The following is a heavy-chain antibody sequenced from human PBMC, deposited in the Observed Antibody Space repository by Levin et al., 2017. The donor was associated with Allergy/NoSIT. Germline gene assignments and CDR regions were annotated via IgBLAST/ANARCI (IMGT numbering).Heavy chain of an antibody. D-gene: IGHD3-10*01. Sequence: GGSLRLSCAVSGFTFSSYGMHWVRQAPGKGLEWVAVTSYDGKNKYYADSVKGRFTISRDNSNNTLFLQMNSLRAEDTAVYYCVKSPTHYYGSGSSFSRHYDYGMDVWGQGTTVTVSS. CDR2: TSYDGKNK. V-gene: IGHV3-30*18. J-gene: IGHJ6*02. CDR3: VKSPTHYYGSGSSFSRHYDYGMDV. CDR1: GFTFSSYG.